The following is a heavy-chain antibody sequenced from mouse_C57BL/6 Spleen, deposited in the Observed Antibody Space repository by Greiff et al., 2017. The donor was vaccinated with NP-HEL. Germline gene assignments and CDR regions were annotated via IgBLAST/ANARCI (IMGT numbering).Heavy chain of an antibody. J-gene: IGHJ4*01. CDR3: ARGGSNYLYAMDY. D-gene: IGHD2-5*01. CDR2: IYPGSGST. V-gene: IGHV1-55*01. CDR1: GYTFTSYW. Sequence: QVQLQQPGAELVKPGASVKMSCKASGYTFTSYWITWVKQRPGQGLEWIGDIYPGSGSTNYNEKFKSKATLTVATSSSTAYMQLSSLTSEDSAVYYCARGGSNYLYAMDYWGQGTSVTVSS.